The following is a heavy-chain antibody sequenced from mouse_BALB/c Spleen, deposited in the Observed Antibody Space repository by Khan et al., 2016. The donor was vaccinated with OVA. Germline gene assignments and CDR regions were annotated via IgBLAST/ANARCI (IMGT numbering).Heavy chain of an antibody. Sequence: QVQLKQSRTELARPGASVKLSCKASGYTFTDYYINWVKQRTGQGLEWIGEIYPGSGNTYYNEKFKGKATLTADKSSSTAYMQLSRLPSEDSAFYFCARMDTTSLDCWGQGTTLTLSA. D-gene: IGHD2-3*01. CDR1: GYTFTDYY. J-gene: IGHJ2*01. CDR3: ARMDTTSLDC. CDR2: IYPGSGNT. V-gene: IGHV1-77*01.